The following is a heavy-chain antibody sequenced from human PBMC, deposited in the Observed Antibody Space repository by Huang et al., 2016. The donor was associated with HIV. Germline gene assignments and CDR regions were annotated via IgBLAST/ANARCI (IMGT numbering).Heavy chain of an antibody. J-gene: IGHJ6*02. V-gene: IGHV1-2*02. CDR1: GYTFTGYY. Sequence: QVQLVQSGAEVKKPGASVKVSCKASGYTFTGYYMHWVRQAPGQGLEVMVWINPNSGGTNEAQKFQGRVTMTRDTSISTAYMELSRLRSDDTAVYYCAAGVVPAADYYYYYGMDVWGQGTTVTVSS. CDR3: AAGVVPAADYYYYYGMDV. CDR2: INPNSGGT. D-gene: IGHD2-2*01.